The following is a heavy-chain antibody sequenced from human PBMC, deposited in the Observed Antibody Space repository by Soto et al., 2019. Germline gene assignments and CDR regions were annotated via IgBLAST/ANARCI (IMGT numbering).Heavy chain of an antibody. CDR2: ISSSSSYI. CDR1: GFPFSSYS. V-gene: IGHV3-21*01. D-gene: IGHD3-3*01. Sequence: GGSLRLSCAASGFPFSSYSMNWVRQAPGKGLEWVSSISSSSSYIYYADSVKGRFTISRDNAKNSLYLQMNSLRAEDTAVYYCARPYYDFWSGLPPPWFDPWGKGTRVTVSS. CDR3: ARPYYDFWSGLPPPWFDP. J-gene: IGHJ5*02.